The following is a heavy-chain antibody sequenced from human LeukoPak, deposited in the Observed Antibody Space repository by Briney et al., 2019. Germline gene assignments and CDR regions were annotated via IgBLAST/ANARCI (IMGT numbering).Heavy chain of an antibody. J-gene: IGHJ4*02. V-gene: IGHV3-23*01. CDR1: GFTFSSYA. CDR2: ISGSGGST. D-gene: IGHD3-22*01. CDR3: AKRKDYYDSSGYYFSPFDY. Sequence: GGSLRLSCAASGFTFSSYAMSWVRQAPGKGLEWVSAISGSGGSTYYADSVKGRFIISRDNSKNTLYLQMNSLRAEDTAVYYCAKRKDYYDSSGYYFSPFDYWGQGTLVTVSS.